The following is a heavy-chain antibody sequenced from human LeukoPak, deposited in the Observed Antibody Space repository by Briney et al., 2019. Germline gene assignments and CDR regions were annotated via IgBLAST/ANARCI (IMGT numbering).Heavy chain of an antibody. CDR3: ARHAFLSYYDFWSGITSPYYFDY. Sequence: SETLSLTCTVSGGSISSYYWSWIRQPPGKGLEWIGYIYYSGTTNYNPSLKSRVTISVDTSKNQFSLKLSSVTAADTAVYYCARHAFLSYYDFWSGITSPYYFDYWGQGTLVTVSS. CDR1: GGSISSYY. J-gene: IGHJ4*02. V-gene: IGHV4-59*08. D-gene: IGHD3-3*01. CDR2: IYYSGTT.